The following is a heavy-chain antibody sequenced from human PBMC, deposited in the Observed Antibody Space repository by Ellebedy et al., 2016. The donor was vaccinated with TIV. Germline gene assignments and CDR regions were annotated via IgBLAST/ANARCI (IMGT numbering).Heavy chain of an antibody. Sequence: GESLKISCAASGFTVSDNYMSWVRRAPGKGLDWVSIIYSGGNTYYTDSVKGRVTISRDNAKNTLYLQMNSLRPEDTAVYYCTKGGWLQYFDFWGQGTLVTVSS. J-gene: IGHJ4*02. V-gene: IGHV3-53*01. CDR1: GFTVSDNY. CDR3: TKGGWLQYFDF. CDR2: IYSGGNT. D-gene: IGHD5-24*01.